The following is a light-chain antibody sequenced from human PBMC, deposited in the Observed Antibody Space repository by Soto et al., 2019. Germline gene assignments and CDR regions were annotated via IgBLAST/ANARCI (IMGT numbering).Light chain of an antibody. CDR1: QSVSSSY. V-gene: IGKV3-20*01. CDR2: GAS. Sequence: VLTQSPGTLSLSPEEKATLSCRASQSVSSSYLAWYQQKPGQAPRLLIYGASSRATGIPDRFSGSGSGTDFTLTIIRLEPEDFAVYYCQQYGSSPLTFGGGTKVDIK. CDR3: QQYGSSPLT. J-gene: IGKJ4*01.